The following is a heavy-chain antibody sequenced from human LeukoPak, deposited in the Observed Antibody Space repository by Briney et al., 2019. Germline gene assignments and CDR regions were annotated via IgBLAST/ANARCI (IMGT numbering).Heavy chain of an antibody. J-gene: IGHJ5*02. Sequence: PGGSLRLSCAASGFTFSNYWMTWVRQAPGKGPEWVANIKQDGGEQYYVDSVKGRFTISRDNAKNSLYLQMNSLRAEDTAVYYCARSRRDPYDYDSSGYYVGGTGWYDPWGQGTLVTVSS. CDR2: IKQDGGEQ. V-gene: IGHV3-7*01. CDR3: ARSRRDPYDYDSSGYYVGGTGWYDP. D-gene: IGHD3-22*01. CDR1: GFTFSNYW.